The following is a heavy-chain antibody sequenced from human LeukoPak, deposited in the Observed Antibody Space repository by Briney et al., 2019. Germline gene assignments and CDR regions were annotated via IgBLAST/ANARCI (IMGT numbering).Heavy chain of an antibody. CDR2: INKEGSEK. J-gene: IGHJ4*02. CDR3: ARDYTATTWLDY. CDR1: GFTVSRYW. V-gene: IGHV3-7*01. Sequence: PGRSLTLSWVAYGFTVSRYWMSWVRQAPGKGMEWVAIINKEGSEKYYVESVKCRFTISGDNPKNSLYLQMNSLRPEDTAVYYCARDYTATTWLDYWGQGTLVSVSS. D-gene: IGHD3-16*01.